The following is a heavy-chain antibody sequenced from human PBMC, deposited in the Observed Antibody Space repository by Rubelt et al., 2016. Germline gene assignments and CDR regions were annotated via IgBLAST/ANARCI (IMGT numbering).Heavy chain of an antibody. CDR1: GFTVSVNY. Sequence: GSLRLSCAVSGFTVSVNYMSWVRQAPGKGLEWVSVIYSGGNTDYADSVKGRFTISRDNSKNTLYLQMNSLRAEDTAVYYCAKDYGDYPNDAFDSWGQGTMVTVSS. V-gene: IGHV3-53*01. J-gene: IGHJ3*02. CDR3: AKDYGDYPNDAFDS. CDR2: IYSGGNT. D-gene: IGHD4-17*01.